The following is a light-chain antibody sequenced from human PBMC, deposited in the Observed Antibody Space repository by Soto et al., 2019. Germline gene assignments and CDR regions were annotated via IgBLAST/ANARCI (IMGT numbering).Light chain of an antibody. Sequence: EVVLTQSPGTLSLSRGERATLSCRARQSVRSNLAWYQQKPGQAPRLLIYDASTRATGIPARFSGSGSGTEFILTISSLQSEDFGVYYCQQYNNWPPITFGQGTRLEI. CDR1: QSVRSN. V-gene: IGKV3D-15*01. J-gene: IGKJ5*01. CDR3: QQYNNWPPIT. CDR2: DAS.